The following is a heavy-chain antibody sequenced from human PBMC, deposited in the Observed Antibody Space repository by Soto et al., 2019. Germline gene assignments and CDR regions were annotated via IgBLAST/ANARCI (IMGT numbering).Heavy chain of an antibody. CDR2: IIPMFDTT. CDR1: GGTFSSDS. V-gene: IGHV1-69*12. CDR3: ARSGGLDRDFNY. J-gene: IGHJ4*02. Sequence: QVQLVQSGAEVKKPGSSVKVSCKASGGTFSSDSFSWVRQAPGQGLEWMGGIIPMFDTTIHAQKFQDRVTITADESTSTAYMQLSSLRSGDTAVYYCARSGGLDRDFNYWGQGSLVTVSS. D-gene: IGHD2-15*01.